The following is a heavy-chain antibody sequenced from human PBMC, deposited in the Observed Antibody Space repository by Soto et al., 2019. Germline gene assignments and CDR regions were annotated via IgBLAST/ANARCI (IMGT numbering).Heavy chain of an antibody. CDR1: GGSSRSGGYC. V-gene: IGHV4-30-2*01. CDR2: IYHSGST. D-gene: IGHD6-19*01. Sequence: PLETLPLTCAVSGGSSRSGGYCWSWIRKPPGKGLEWIGYIYHSGSTYYNPSLKSRVTISVDRSKNQFSLKLSSVTAADTAVYYCARLYSSGWPYYFDYWGQGILVPSPQ. J-gene: IGHJ4*02. CDR3: ARLYSSGWPYYFDY.